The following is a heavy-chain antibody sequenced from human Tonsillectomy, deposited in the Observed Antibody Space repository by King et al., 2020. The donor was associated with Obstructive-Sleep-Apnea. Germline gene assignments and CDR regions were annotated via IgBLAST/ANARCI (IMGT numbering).Heavy chain of an antibody. D-gene: IGHD3-16*01. CDR2: IMPIANVV. V-gene: IGHV1-69*17. CDR3: AGPPPPVPLPDSSLWDHVFCYALDV. CDR1: GGTFSNYT. Sequence: QVQLVESGAEVRKPGSSVTVSCKASGGTFSNYTISWVRQAPGQGLEWMGGIMPIANVVRLAPNFQDRVTITADRSTNTAYMELGSLTKEDTAVYYCAGPPPPVPLPDSSLWDHVFCYALDVWGQGTTVTVSS. J-gene: IGHJ6*02.